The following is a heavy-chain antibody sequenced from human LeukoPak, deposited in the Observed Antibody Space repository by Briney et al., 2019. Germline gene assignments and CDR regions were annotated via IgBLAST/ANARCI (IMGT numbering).Heavy chain of an antibody. CDR2: INSDGSST. J-gene: IGHJ3*02. V-gene: IGHV3-74*01. D-gene: IGHD6-19*01. CDR1: GFTLSSYW. Sequence: GGSLRLSCAASGFTLSSYWMHWVRHAPGEGLVWVSRINSDGSSTSYAISVKGRFTISRDNAKNTLYLQMNSLRAEDTAVYYCAREVAVAAFDIWGQGTMVTVSS. CDR3: AREVAVAAFDI.